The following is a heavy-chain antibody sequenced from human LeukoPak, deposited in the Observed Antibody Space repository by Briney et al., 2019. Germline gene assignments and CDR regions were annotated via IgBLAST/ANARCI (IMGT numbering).Heavy chain of an antibody. CDR1: GFTFSSYA. D-gene: IGHD4-17*01. CDR3: ARDFSYGDYVGAFDI. V-gene: IGHV3-30-3*01. CDR2: ISYDGSNK. Sequence: GGSLRLSCAASGFTFSSYAMHWVRQAPGKGLEWVAVISYDGSNKYYADSVKGRFTISRDNSKNTLYLQMNSLRAEDTAVYYCARDFSYGDYVGAFDIWGQGTMVTVSS. J-gene: IGHJ3*02.